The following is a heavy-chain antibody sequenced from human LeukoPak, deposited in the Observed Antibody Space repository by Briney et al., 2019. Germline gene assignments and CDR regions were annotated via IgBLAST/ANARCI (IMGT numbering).Heavy chain of an antibody. J-gene: IGHJ4*02. Sequence: GGSLRLSCAASGFTFSSYSMNWVRQAPGKGLEXXXSISSSSSYIYYADSVKGRFTISRDNAKNSLYLQMNSLRAEDTAVYYCARDYCSSTSCYFDYWGQGTLVTVSS. CDR1: GFTFSSYS. D-gene: IGHD2-2*01. CDR2: ISSSSSYI. V-gene: IGHV3-21*01. CDR3: ARDYCSSTSCYFDY.